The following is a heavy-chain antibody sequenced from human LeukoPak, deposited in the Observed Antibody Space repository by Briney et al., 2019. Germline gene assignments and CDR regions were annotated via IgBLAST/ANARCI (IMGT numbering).Heavy chain of an antibody. V-gene: IGHV3-21*01. J-gene: IGHJ4*02. Sequence: PGGSLRLSCAASGFTFSSYSMNWVRQAPGKGLEWVSSISSSSSYIYYADSVEGRFTISRDNAKNSLYLQMNSLRAEDTAVYYCATGESVVPPMRPTGVVWGQGTLVTVSS. CDR1: GFTFSSYS. D-gene: IGHD2-2*01. CDR2: ISSSSSYI. CDR3: ATGESVVPPMRPTGVV.